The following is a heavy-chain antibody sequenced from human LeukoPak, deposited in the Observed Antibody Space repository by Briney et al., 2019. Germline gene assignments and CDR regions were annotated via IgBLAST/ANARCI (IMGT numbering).Heavy chain of an antibody. CDR3: GRSMDV. CDR2: IKQDGSEI. CDR1: GSTVSSYW. J-gene: IGHJ6*02. V-gene: IGHV3-7*03. Sequence: GGSLRLSCAASGSTVSSYWMSWVRQAPGKGLEWVANIKQDGSEIYYVDSVKGRFTISRDNAKNLLYLQMNSLRAEDTAVYYCGRSMDVWGQGTTVTVSS.